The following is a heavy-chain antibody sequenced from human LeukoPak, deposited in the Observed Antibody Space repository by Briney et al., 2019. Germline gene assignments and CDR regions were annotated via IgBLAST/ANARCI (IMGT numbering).Heavy chain of an antibody. Sequence: SETLSLTCTVSGGSISSGDYYWRWIRQPPGKGLEWIGYIYYSGSTYYNPSLKSRVTISVDTSKNQFSLKLSSVTAADTAVYYCARDGEYDSSGSGAFDIWGQGTMVTVSS. J-gene: IGHJ3*02. CDR3: ARDGEYDSSGSGAFDI. V-gene: IGHV4-30-4*01. D-gene: IGHD3-22*01. CDR1: GGSISSGDYY. CDR2: IYYSGST.